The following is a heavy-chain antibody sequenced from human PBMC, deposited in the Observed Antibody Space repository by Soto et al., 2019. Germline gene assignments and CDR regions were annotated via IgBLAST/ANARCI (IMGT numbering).Heavy chain of an antibody. CDR3: ARRVKGNTFDY. CDR2: IYTSGST. CDR1: GGSISSYY. D-gene: IGHD3-22*01. J-gene: IGHJ4*02. Sequence: QVQLQESGPGLVKPSETLSLTCTVSGGSISSYYWSWIRQPAGKGLEWIGRIYTSGSTNYNPSLKGGFTRSEATSKTHSPRRWGPGTAADTAVNSGARRVKGNTFDYGGQETLVTFSS. V-gene: IGHV4-4*07.